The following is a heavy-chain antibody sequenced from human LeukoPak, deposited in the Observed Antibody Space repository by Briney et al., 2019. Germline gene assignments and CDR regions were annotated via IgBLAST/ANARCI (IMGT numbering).Heavy chain of an antibody. CDR2: IYYSGST. V-gene: IGHV4-59*08. CDR1: GGSISSCC. D-gene: IGHD2-2*02. CDR3: ARSIGYCSSTSCYTMMGFPYYYYYYGMDV. Sequence: KASETLSLTCTVSGGSISSCCWSWIRQPPGKGLEWIGYIYYSGSTNYNPSLKSRVTISVDTSKNQFSLKLSSVTAADTAVYYCARSIGYCSSTSCYTMMGFPYYYYYYGMDVWGQGTTVTVSS. J-gene: IGHJ6*02.